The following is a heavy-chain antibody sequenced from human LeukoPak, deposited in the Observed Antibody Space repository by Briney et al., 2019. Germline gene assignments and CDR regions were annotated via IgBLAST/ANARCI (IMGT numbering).Heavy chain of an antibody. CDR3: ARDTGVAAAGKTFDI. J-gene: IGHJ3*02. D-gene: IGHD6-13*01. CDR1: GYTFTSYG. V-gene: IGHV1-18*01. CDR2: ISAYNGNT. Sequence: ASVKVSCKASGYTFTSYGIGWVRQAPGQGLEWMGWISAYNGNTNYAQKLQGRVTMTTDTSTSTAYMELRSLRSDDTAVYYCARDTGVAAAGKTFDIWGQGTMVTVSS.